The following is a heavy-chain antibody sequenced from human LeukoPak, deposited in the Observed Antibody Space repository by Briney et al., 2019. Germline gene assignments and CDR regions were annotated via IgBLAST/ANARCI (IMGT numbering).Heavy chain of an antibody. CDR2: IIPILGIA. CDR1: GGTFSSYA. J-gene: IGHJ4*02. D-gene: IGHD3-22*01. V-gene: IGHV1-69*04. CDR3: ARDYYDSSGYYTAREPYYFDY. Sequence: SVKVSCKASGGTFSSYAIRWVRQAPGQGLEWMGRIIPILGIANYAQKFQGRVTITADKSTSTAYMELSSLRSEDTAVYYCARDYYDSSGYYTAREPYYFDYWGQGTLVTVSS.